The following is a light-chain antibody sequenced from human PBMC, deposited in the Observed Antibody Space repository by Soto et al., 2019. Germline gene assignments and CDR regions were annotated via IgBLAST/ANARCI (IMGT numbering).Light chain of an antibody. Sequence: EIVLTQSPATLSLSPGERATLSCRASQSVSSYLAWYQQKPGQAPRLLIYDASNRATGIPARFSGSGSGTDFTLTISSLEPEDFAVYYCQQRSNWPPITFGHGTRLKIK. J-gene: IGKJ5*01. CDR3: QQRSNWPPIT. CDR2: DAS. CDR1: QSVSSY. V-gene: IGKV3-11*01.